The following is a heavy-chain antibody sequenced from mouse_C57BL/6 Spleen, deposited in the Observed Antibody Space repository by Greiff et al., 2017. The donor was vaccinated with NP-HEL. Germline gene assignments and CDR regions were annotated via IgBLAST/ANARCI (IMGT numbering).Heavy chain of an antibody. CDR2: INPSSGYT. Sequence: QVQLQQSGAELAKPGDSVQLSCKASGYTFTSYWMHWVNQRPGQGLEWIGYINPSSGYTKYTQTFKDQATLTAEKSSRPAYMNLRSLTYEDSSVYYCARFDYDGGYYAMDYWGQGTSVTVSS. D-gene: IGHD2-4*01. V-gene: IGHV1-7*01. CDR3: ARFDYDGGYYAMDY. CDR1: GYTFTSYW. J-gene: IGHJ4*01.